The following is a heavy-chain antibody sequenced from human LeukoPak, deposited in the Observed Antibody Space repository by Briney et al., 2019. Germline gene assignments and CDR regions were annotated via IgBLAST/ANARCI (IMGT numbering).Heavy chain of an antibody. V-gene: IGHV4-31*03. CDR1: GGSLSRGGYY. D-gene: IGHD4-17*01. CDR2: IYHSGSA. CDR3: ARGGDYGDYFVY. J-gene: IGHJ4*02. Sequence: SQTLSLTCTVFGGSLSRGGYYWNWIRQQPGQGLEWLGYIYHSGSARYNPSFKSRLNMLVDMSRNQFSLNLSSVTAADTALYFCARGGDYGDYFVYWGQGTLVSVSS.